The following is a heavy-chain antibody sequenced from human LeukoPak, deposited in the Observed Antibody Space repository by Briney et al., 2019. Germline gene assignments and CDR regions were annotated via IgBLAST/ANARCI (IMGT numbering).Heavy chain of an antibody. CDR1: GLTFGDYA. Sequence: GGSLGLSCTASGLTFGDYAMNWFWPPPGRGMEWVGLSRSKAYGGTPEYSASVKRRFTISRDDAKNIAYLQMNSLKTEDTAVCYCALGSGWYSTDYWGQGTLVTVSS. CDR2: SRSKAYGGTP. D-gene: IGHD6-19*01. V-gene: IGHV3-49*03. CDR3: ALGSGWYSTDY. J-gene: IGHJ4*02.